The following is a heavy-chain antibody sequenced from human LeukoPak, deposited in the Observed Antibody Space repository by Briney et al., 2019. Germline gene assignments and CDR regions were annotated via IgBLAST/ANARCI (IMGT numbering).Heavy chain of an antibody. CDR2: IYYSGST. J-gene: IGHJ5*02. D-gene: IGHD1-26*01. CDR1: GGSISSGGYY. V-gene: IGHV4-31*03. Sequence: PSETLSLTCTVSGGSISSGGYYWSWIRQHPGKGLEWIGYIYYSGSTYYNPSLKSRVTISVDTSKNQFSLKLSSVTAADTAVYYCARGGARWFDPWGQETLVTVSS. CDR3: ARGGARWFDP.